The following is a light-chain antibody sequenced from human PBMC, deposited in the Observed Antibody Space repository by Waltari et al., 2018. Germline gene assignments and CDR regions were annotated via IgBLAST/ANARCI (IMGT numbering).Light chain of an antibody. Sequence: EIVLTQSPATLSLSPGERATLSCRASQTVSSYVAWYQQKPGQAPRLLIYDASNRATGIPARFSGSGSGTDFTLTFSSLEPEDFAVYYCHQRSTWPLTFGGGTKVEVK. CDR3: HQRSTWPLT. CDR1: QTVSSY. V-gene: IGKV3-11*01. CDR2: DAS. J-gene: IGKJ4*01.